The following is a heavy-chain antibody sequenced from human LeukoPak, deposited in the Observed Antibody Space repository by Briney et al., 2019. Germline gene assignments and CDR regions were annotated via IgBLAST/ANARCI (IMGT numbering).Heavy chain of an antibody. D-gene: IGHD6-6*01. J-gene: IGHJ1*01. CDR3: ARGFSGSSEYFQH. CDR2: INHSGST. Sequence: SETLSLTCAVYGGSFSGYYWSWIRQPPGKGLEWIGEINHSGSTNYNPSLKSRVIMSVETSKNQFSLKLSSVTAADTAVYYCARGFSGSSEYFQHWGQGTLVTVSS. V-gene: IGHV4-34*01. CDR1: GGSFSGYY.